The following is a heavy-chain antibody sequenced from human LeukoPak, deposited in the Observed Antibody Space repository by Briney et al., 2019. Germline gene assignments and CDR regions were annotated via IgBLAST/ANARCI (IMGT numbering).Heavy chain of an antibody. J-gene: IGHJ4*02. Sequence: SETLSLTCTVSGGSISSYYWSWIRQPPGKGLEWIGYIHYSGTTNYNPSLESRVTISVDTPKNQFYLKLTSATAADTAVYYCARDPIAAAEPIDYWGQGTLVTVSS. V-gene: IGHV4-59*12. CDR2: IHYSGTT. D-gene: IGHD6-13*01. CDR3: ARDPIAAAEPIDY. CDR1: GGSISSYY.